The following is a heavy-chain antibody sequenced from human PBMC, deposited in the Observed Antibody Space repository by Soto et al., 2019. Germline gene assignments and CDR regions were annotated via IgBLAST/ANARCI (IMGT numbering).Heavy chain of an antibody. D-gene: IGHD3-16*01. CDR3: ARSSGGSSGLNWFDP. CDR2: IYYSGST. Sequence: SETLSLTCIVSGGSFSSSLYYWGWIRQPPGKGLEWIGSIYYSGSTYYNPSLKSRVTTSVDTSKNQFSLKLSSVTAADTAVYYCARSSGGSSGLNWFDPWGQGTLVTVSS. CDR1: GGSFSSSLYY. J-gene: IGHJ5*02. V-gene: IGHV4-39*01.